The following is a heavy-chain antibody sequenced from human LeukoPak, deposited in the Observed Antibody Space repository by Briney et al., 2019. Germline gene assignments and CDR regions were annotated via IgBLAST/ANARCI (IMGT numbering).Heavy chain of an antibody. CDR1: GFTLSSYA. CDR3: AKAPVTTCRGAYCYPFDY. V-gene: IGHV3-23*01. Sequence: GGSLRLSCAASGFTLSSYAMSWVRQAPGRGLEWVSAISDSGNTYHADSVKGRFTISRDSSKNTLFLQMNRLRPEDAAVYYCAKAPVTTCRGAYCYPFDYWGQGTLVTVSS. D-gene: IGHD2-21*01. J-gene: IGHJ4*02. CDR2: ISDSGNT.